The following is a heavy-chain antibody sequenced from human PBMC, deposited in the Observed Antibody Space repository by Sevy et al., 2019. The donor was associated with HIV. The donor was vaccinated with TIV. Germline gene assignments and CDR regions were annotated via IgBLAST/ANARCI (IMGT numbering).Heavy chain of an antibody. CDR2: INPNSGGT. CDR3: VRWEYNWNDDGWFDP. CDR1: GYTFPGYH. J-gene: IGHJ5*02. V-gene: IGHV1-2*06. Sequence: ASVKVSCKASGYTFPGYHMHWVRQAPGQGLEWMGRINPNSGGTNYAQKLQGRVTMTRDTSIRTAYMDLRRLRPDDTAVYYCVRWEYNWNDDGWFDPWGQGTLVTVSS. D-gene: IGHD1-1*01.